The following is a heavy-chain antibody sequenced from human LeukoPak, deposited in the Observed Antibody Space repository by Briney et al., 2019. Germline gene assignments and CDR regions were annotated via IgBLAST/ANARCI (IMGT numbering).Heavy chain of an antibody. CDR1: GLTFSSYA. Sequence: GASLRLSCAASGLTFSSYAMHWVRQAPGKGLDWVAFIRYDGTKKYCADSVKGRFTVSRDNSKNTLYLQMNSLRAEDTAVYYCAKEMNDYVDYFYMDVWGKGTTVTVSS. J-gene: IGHJ6*04. V-gene: IGHV3-30*02. CDR2: IRYDGTKK. CDR3: AKEMNDYVDYFYMDV. D-gene: IGHD4-17*01.